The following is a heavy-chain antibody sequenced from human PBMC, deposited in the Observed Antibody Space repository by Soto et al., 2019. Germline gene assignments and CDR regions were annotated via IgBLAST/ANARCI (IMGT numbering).Heavy chain of an antibody. CDR3: ARVYGEYSSSSLLSPAGYYYMDV. D-gene: IGHD6-6*01. CDR1: GGSFSGHY. CDR2: INHSGST. Sequence: PSETLSLTCAVYGGSFSGHYWSWIRQPPGKGLEWIGEINHSGSTNYNPSLKSRVTISVDTSKNQFPLKLSSVTAADTAVYYCARVYGEYSSSSLLSPAGYYYMDVWGKGTTVTVSS. V-gene: IGHV4-34*01. J-gene: IGHJ6*03.